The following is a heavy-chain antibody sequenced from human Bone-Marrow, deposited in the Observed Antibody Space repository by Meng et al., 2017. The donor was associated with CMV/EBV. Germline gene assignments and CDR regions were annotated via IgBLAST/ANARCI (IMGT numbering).Heavy chain of an antibody. CDR3: ARDQERYYDFWSGYSNWFDP. J-gene: IGHJ5*02. CDR2: IYSGGST. D-gene: IGHD3-3*01. CDR1: GFTVSSNY. V-gene: IGHV3-66*02. Sequence: GESLKISCAASGFTVSSNYMSWVRQAPGKGLEWVSVIYSGGSTYYADSVKGRFTISRDNSKNTLYLQMNSLRAEDTAVYYCARDQERYYDFWSGYSNWFDPWGQGTLVTVSS.